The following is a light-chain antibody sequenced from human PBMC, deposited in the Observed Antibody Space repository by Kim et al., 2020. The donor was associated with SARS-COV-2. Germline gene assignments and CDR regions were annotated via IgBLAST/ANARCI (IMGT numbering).Light chain of an antibody. V-gene: IGKV1-27*01. J-gene: IGKJ1*01. CDR3: QKYDSAPWT. CDR1: LGISTN. CDR2: AAS. Sequence: ASIGDRVTITCRASLGISTNLAWYQQKPGKVPKLLISAASALQSGVPPRFSGSGSGTQFTLTISNLQPEDVAVYYCQKYDSAPWTFGQGTKVDIK.